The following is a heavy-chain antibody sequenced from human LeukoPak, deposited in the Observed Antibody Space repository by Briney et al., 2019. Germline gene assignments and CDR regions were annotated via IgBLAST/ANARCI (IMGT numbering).Heavy chain of an antibody. V-gene: IGHV3-23*01. Sequence: GGSLRLSCAASGFTFSNAWMSWVRQAPGKGLEWVSAISGSGGSTYYADSVKGRFTISRDNSKNTLYLQMNSLRAGDTAVYYCAKVAKGTVVPAAMTRHFDYWGQGTLVTVSS. D-gene: IGHD2-2*01. CDR3: AKVAKGTVVPAAMTRHFDY. J-gene: IGHJ4*02. CDR2: ISGSGGST. CDR1: GFTFSNAW.